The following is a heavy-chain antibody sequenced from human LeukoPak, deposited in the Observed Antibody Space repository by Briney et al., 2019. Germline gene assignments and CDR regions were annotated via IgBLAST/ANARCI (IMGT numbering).Heavy chain of an antibody. D-gene: IGHD3-22*01. V-gene: IGHV4-59*01. CDR3: AKNYDSSGYTTFAY. CDR1: GGSLSSYY. J-gene: IGHJ4*02. CDR2: IYYSGST. Sequence: PSETLSLTCTVSGGSLSSYYWSWIRQPPGKGLEWIGYIYYSGSTNYNPSLKSRVTISQDTSKNQFSLKLSSVTAADTAVYYCAKNYDSSGYTTFAYWGRGTLGTVSS.